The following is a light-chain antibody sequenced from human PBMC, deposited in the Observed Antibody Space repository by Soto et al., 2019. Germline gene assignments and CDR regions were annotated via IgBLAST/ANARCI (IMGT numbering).Light chain of an antibody. CDR2: GGS. CDR1: QSISVY. V-gene: IGKV1-5*01. CDR3: HQYATSSPT. J-gene: IGKJ2*01. Sequence: DIQMTQSPSTLSASVGDRVTITCRASQSISVYLAWYQQRPREAPKLLIYGGSSLESRVPSRVSGSGSGTEFTLTISSLQPTDFATYYCHQYATSSPTFGQGTKLEI.